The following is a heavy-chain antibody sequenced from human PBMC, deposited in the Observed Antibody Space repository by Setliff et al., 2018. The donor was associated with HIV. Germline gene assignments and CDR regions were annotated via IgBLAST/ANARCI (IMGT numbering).Heavy chain of an antibody. J-gene: IGHJ4*02. V-gene: IGHV5-51*01. D-gene: IGHD6-19*01. Sequence: GESLKISCKGFGYEFTDYWVGWVRQMPGEGLEWMGVIYGDGSDPRYSPSFQGQVTISADKSISTVYLQWSSLKASDTAMYYCVRSIVVAGHFDYWGQGTLVTVSS. CDR1: GYEFTDYW. CDR3: VRSIVVAGHFDY. CDR2: IYGDGSDP.